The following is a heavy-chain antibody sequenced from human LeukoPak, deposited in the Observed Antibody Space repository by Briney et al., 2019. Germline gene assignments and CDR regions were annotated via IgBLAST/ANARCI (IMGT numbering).Heavy chain of an antibody. CDR1: GFTFSSYW. Sequence: GGSLRLSCAASGFTFSSYWMSGVRQAPGKGLEWVANIKQDGSEKYYVDSVKGRFTISRDNAKNSLYLQMNSLRAEDTAVYYCARDSHYYYMDVWGKGTTVTVSS. V-gene: IGHV3-7*01. CDR2: IKQDGSEK. CDR3: ARDSHYYYMDV. J-gene: IGHJ6*03.